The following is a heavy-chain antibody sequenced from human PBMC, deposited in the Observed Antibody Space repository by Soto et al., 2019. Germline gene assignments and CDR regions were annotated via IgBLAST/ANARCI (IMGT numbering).Heavy chain of an antibody. CDR2: IVVGSGNT. CDR1: GFTFTSSA. Sequence: ASVKVSCKASGFTFTSSAMQWVRQARGQRLEWIGWIVVGSGNTNYAQKFQERVTITRDMSTSTAYMELSSLRSEDTAVYYCAAESEYSGYERGLDYWGQGTLVTVSS. V-gene: IGHV1-58*02. D-gene: IGHD5-12*01. CDR3: AAESEYSGYERGLDY. J-gene: IGHJ4*02.